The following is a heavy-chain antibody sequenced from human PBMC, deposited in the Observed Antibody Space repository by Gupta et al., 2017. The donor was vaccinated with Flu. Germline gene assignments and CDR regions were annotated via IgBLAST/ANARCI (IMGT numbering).Heavy chain of an antibody. CDR3: ARGPGGSTFDY. CDR2: IYYSGST. V-gene: IGHV4-59*01. D-gene: IGHD3-16*01. Sequence: QSPGKGLEWIGYIYYSGSTNYTPSLKSRVTISLDTSKNQFSLKMSSVTAADTAVYYCARGPGGSTFDYWGQGSLVTV. J-gene: IGHJ4*02.